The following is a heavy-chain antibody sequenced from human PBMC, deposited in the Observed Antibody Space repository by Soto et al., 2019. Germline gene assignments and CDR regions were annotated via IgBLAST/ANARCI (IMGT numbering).Heavy chain of an antibody. D-gene: IGHD5-12*01. Sequence: GGSLRLSCAASGFTFSSYAMSWVRQAPGKGLEWVSAISGSGGSTYYADSVKGRFTISRDNSKNTLYLQTNSLRAEDTAVYYCAREGYSGYDEDYYYYYGMDVWGQGTTVTVSS. CDR3: AREGYSGYDEDYYYYYGMDV. CDR1: GFTFSSYA. J-gene: IGHJ6*02. V-gene: IGHV3-23*01. CDR2: ISGSGGST.